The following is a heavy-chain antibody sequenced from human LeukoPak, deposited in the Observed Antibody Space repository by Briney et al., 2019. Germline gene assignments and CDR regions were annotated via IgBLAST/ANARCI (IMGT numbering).Heavy chain of an antibody. J-gene: IGHJ5*02. CDR2: IRYDGSNK. D-gene: IGHD2-2*01. V-gene: IGHV3-30*02. CDR3: AKGGRYCSSTSCSNWFDP. CDR1: GFTFSSYG. Sequence: GGSLRLSCAASGFTFSSYGMHWVRQAPGKGLEWVAFIRYDGSNKYYADSVKGRFTISRDNSKNTLYLQMNSLRAEDTAVYYCAKGGRYCSSTSCSNWFDPWGQGTLVTVSS.